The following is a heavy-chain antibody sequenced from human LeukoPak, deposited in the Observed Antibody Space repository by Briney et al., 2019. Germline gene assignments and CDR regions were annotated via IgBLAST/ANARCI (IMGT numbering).Heavy chain of an antibody. CDR3: ARDEGNTGWYTFDY. CDR1: GESVSSINGA. V-gene: IGHV6-1*01. J-gene: IGHJ4*02. Sequence: QTLSLTCAISGESVSSINGAWNWIRQSPSRGLEWLGRTYYRSKWYYDYAVSMKGRINISPDTSQNLFSLQLTSVTPDDTAVYYCARDEGNTGWYTFDYWGQGTLVTVSS. CDR2: TYYRSKWYY. D-gene: IGHD6-19*01.